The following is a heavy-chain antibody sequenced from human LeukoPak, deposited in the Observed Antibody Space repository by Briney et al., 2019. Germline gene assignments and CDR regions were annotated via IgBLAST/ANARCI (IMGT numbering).Heavy chain of an antibody. J-gene: IGHJ3*01. CDR2: IYYSGST. V-gene: IGHV4-39*01. CDR1: GGSISSTNYY. Sequence: PSETLSLTCTVSGGSISSTNYYWGWIRQPPGKGLEWIGSIYYSGSTYYNPSLKSRVTISVGTSKNQFSLRLSSVTAADTAMYYCAHFRGGAFDFWGQGTMVTVSS. D-gene: IGHD3-16*01. CDR3: AHFRGGAFDF.